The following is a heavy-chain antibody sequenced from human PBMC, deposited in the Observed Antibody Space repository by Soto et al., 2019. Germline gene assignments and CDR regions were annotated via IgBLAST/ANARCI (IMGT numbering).Heavy chain of an antibody. CDR1: GFTFSSSR. J-gene: IGHJ4*02. CDR2: ISSSSDYM. D-gene: IGHD3-10*01. V-gene: IGHV3-21*01. CDR3: ARDGITMIRGITVFDF. Sequence: GSLRLSCVASGFTFSSSRMNWVRQAPGKGLEWVSFISSSSDYMYYADSVKGRFTVSRDNAKNSLYLQMDSLRAEDTAVYYCARDGITMIRGITVFDFWGQGTLVTVSS.